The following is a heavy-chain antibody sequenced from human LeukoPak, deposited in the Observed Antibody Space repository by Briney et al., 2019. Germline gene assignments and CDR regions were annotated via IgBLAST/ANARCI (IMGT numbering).Heavy chain of an antibody. D-gene: IGHD2-2*01. V-gene: IGHV1-2*02. CDR1: GYTFTSYG. Sequence: ASVKVSCKASGYTFTSYGISWVRQAPGQGLEWMGWINPNSGGTNYAQKFQGRVTMTRDTSISTAYMELSRLRSDDTAVYYCARVGDIVVVPYHWGQGTLVTVSS. CDR2: INPNSGGT. CDR3: ARVGDIVVVPYH. J-gene: IGHJ4*02.